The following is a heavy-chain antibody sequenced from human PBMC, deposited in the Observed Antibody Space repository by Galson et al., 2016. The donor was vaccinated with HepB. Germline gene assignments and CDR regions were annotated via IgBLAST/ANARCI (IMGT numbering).Heavy chain of an antibody. CDR1: GFSFSSYA. V-gene: IGHV3-23*01. CDR3: AKRALERLFDY. Sequence: SLRLSCAASGFSFSSYAMSWVRQTPEEGLEWVSTISDSGGSTYYADSVKGRFIISRDNSKNTLSLQMNPLRAEDTAVYYCAKRALERLFDYWGQGTLVTVSS. J-gene: IGHJ4*02. CDR2: ISDSGGST.